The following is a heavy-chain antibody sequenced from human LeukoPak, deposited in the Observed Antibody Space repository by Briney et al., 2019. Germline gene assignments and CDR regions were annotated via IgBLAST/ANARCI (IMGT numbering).Heavy chain of an antibody. J-gene: IGHJ4*02. CDR1: GFTFSSYS. Sequence: GGSLRLSCAASGFTFSSYSMNWVRQAPGKGLEWVSYISSSGSTIYYADSVKGRFTISRDNAKNSLYLQMNSLRAEDTAVYYCARARNYYDSRAPHYWGQGTLVTVSS. V-gene: IGHV3-48*04. D-gene: IGHD3-22*01. CDR2: ISSSGSTI. CDR3: ARARNYYDSRAPHY.